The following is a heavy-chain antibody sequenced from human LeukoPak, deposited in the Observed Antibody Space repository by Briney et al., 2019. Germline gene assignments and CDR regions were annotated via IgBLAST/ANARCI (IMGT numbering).Heavy chain of an antibody. CDR1: GFTVRNNY. V-gene: IGHV3-53*01. CDR3: ARDGTYGDHGGWFDP. D-gene: IGHD4-17*01. J-gene: IGHJ5*02. Sequence: GGSLRLSCAASGFTVRNNYMSWVRQAPGKGLEWVSVIYSGGSTYYADSVKGRFTISRDNSKNTLYLQMNSLRAEDTAVYYCARDGTYGDHGGWFDPWGQGTLVTVSS. CDR2: IYSGGST.